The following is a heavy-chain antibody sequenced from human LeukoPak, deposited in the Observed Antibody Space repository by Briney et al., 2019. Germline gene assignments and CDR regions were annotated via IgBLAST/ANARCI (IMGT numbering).Heavy chain of an antibody. CDR1: GFTVGDYA. D-gene: IGHD6-19*01. CDR3: TRDLKAGNRGY. V-gene: IGHV3-49*03. Sequence: PGGSLRLSCTASGFTVGDYAMSWFRQAPGKGLEWVGVIGGKAYGATTEYAASVKGRFTISRDDSKNIGYLQMNSLKTEDTAVYYCTRDLKAGNRGYWGQGTLVTVSS. J-gene: IGHJ4*02. CDR2: IGGKAYGATT.